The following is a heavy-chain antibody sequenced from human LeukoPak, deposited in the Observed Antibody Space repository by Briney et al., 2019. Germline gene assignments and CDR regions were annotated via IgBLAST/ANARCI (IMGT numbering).Heavy chain of an antibody. CDR3: AREVVVPAAMVAVAGRDY. D-gene: IGHD2-2*01. CDR1: GGSISSYY. Sequence: SETLSLTCTVSGGSISSYYWSWIRQPAGKGLEWIGRIYTSGSTNYNPSLKSRVTMSVDTSKNQFSLKLSSVTAADTAVYYCAREVVVPAAMVAVAGRDYWGQGTLVTVSS. CDR2: IYTSGST. V-gene: IGHV4-4*07. J-gene: IGHJ4*02.